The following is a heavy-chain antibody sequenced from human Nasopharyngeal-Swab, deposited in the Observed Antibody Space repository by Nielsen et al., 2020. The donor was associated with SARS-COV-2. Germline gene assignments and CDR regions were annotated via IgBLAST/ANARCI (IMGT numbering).Heavy chain of an antibody. D-gene: IGHD3-3*01. Sequence: SGPTLVKPTQTLTLTCTFSGFSLSTSGVGVGWIRQPPGKALEWPALIYWDDDKRYSPSLKSRLTITKDTSKNQVVLTMTNMDPVDTATYYCAHDSLLFGVVTFDYWGQGTLVTVSS. CDR2: IYWDDDK. V-gene: IGHV2-5*02. CDR1: GFSLSTSGVG. J-gene: IGHJ4*02. CDR3: AHDSLLFGVVTFDY.